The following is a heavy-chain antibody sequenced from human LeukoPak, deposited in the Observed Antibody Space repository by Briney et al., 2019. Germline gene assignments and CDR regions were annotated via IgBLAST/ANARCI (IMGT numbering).Heavy chain of an antibody. Sequence: GSLRLSCAASGVTFSGYTMSWVRQAPGKGLEWVSAISAGGDITYYADSVKGRFSISRDNSKNTLSLQVNSLGADDTAVYFCARNLAGDYFPNWFDPWGQGTLVTVSS. CDR2: ISAGGDIT. CDR3: ARNLAGDYFPNWFDP. CDR1: GVTFSGYT. V-gene: IGHV3-23*01. D-gene: IGHD2/OR15-2a*01. J-gene: IGHJ5*02.